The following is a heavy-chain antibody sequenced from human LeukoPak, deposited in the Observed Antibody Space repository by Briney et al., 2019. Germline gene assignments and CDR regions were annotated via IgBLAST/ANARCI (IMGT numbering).Heavy chain of an antibody. J-gene: IGHJ4*02. D-gene: IGHD5-24*01. CDR1: GFTVSSNY. CDR2: IYSDDST. CDR3: ARVGYRLQDFDY. V-gene: IGHV3-66*02. Sequence: GGSLRLSCAASGFTVSSNYMSWVRQTPGEGLEWVSVIYSDDSTYYADSVKGRFTISRDNSKNRVYLQINSLRADDTAVYYCARVGYRLQDFDYWGQGALVTVSS.